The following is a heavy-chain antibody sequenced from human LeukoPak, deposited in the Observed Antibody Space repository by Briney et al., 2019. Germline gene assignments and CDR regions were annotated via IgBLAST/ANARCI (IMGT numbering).Heavy chain of an antibody. V-gene: IGHV4-39*01. CDR1: GGSISSSSYY. CDR2: VYYSGST. J-gene: IGHJ4*02. Sequence: PSETLSLTCTVSGGSISSSSYYWGWIRQPPGTGLEWIGRVYYSGSTYYNPSLKSRVTISVDTSKNQFSLKLSSVTAADTAVYYRGSLLAYDSSGLDYWGQGTLVTVSS. D-gene: IGHD3-22*01. CDR3: GSLLAYDSSGLDY.